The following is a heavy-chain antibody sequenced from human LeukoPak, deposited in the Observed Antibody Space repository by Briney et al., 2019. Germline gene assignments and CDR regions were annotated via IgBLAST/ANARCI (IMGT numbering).Heavy chain of an antibody. V-gene: IGHV4-34*01. CDR1: GGSFSGYY. Sequence: SETLSLTCAVYGGSFSGYYWSWIRQPPGKGLEWIGEINHSGSTNYNPSLKSRVTISVDTSKNQFSLKLSSVTAADTAVYYCARSRYGGNFPKPGFFDYWGQGTLVTVSS. J-gene: IGHJ4*02. CDR2: INHSGST. CDR3: ARSRYGGNFPKPGFFDY. D-gene: IGHD4-23*01.